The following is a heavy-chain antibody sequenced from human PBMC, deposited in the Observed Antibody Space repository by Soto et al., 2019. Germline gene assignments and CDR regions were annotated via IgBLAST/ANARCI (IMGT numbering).Heavy chain of an antibody. CDR1: GGSIIYNSYY. V-gene: IGHV4-39*02. J-gene: IGHJ5*02. CDR2: IFYTGTT. Sequence: SETLSLTCSVSGGSIIYNSYYWVWIRQPPGKGLEWVGGIFYTGTTYYSPSLKDRVTISVDTSKNSFSLNLTSVTAADTAVYFCARLVVVAPVANAWGQGTLVTVSS. D-gene: IGHD2-2*01. CDR3: ARLVVVAPVANA.